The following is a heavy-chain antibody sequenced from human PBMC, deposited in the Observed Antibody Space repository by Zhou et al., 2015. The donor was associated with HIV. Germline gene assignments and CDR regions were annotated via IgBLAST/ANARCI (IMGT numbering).Heavy chain of an antibody. Sequence: QVQLVQSGAEVKKPGSSVKVSCKASGGTFSTDGISWVRQAPGQGLEWMGGIIPFSGTVKNAQKFQGRVTITADRSSSTAYMELRSLRFEDTAVYYCARDRGGAARPAWRYFDLWGRGTLVTVSS. V-gene: IGHV1-69*06. CDR2: IIPFSGTV. CDR1: GGTFSTDG. J-gene: IGHJ2*01. CDR3: ARDRGGAARPAWRYFDL. D-gene: IGHD6-6*01.